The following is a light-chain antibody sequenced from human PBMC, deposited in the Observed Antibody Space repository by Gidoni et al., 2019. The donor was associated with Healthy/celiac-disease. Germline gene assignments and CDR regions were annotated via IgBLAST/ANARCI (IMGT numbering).Light chain of an antibody. CDR2: GAS. Sequence: EIVMTQSPATLSVSPGERATLSCRASQSVSSNLAWYQQKPGQAPRLLIYGASTRAPGIPASFSGSGSGTEFTLTISSLQSEDFAVYYCQQYNNWPLYTFGQGTKLEIK. CDR3: QQYNNWPLYT. V-gene: IGKV3-15*01. J-gene: IGKJ2*01. CDR1: QSVSSN.